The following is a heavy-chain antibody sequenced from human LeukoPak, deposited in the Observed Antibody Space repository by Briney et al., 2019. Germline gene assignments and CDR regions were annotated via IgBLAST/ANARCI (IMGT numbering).Heavy chain of an antibody. V-gene: IGHV1-69*06. CDR3: ARLSIAVAGTEDY. CDR1: GGTFSSYA. Sequence: SVKVSCKASGGTFSSYAISWVRQAPGQGLEWMGGIIPIFGTANYAQKFQGRVTITADKSTSTAYMGLSSLRSEDTAVYYCARLSIAVAGTEDYWGQGTLVTVSS. J-gene: IGHJ4*02. CDR2: IIPIFGTA. D-gene: IGHD6-19*01.